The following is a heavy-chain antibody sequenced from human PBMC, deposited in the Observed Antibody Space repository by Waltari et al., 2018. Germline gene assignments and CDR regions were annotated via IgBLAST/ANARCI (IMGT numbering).Heavy chain of an antibody. CDR3: ATDGLSRSLSH. D-gene: IGHD6-19*01. J-gene: IGHJ4*02. V-gene: IGHV4-4*07. Sequence: QVQLRESGPGLLKPSETLSLTCSFSGGSPSSYYWNWIRQPAGKGLEWIGRMYFTGIMDYNPSLQSRVTMSVDTSKNQFFLNLTSVTAADTAVYYCATDGLSRSLSHWGQGALVTVSS. CDR2: MYFTGIM. CDR1: GGSPSSYY.